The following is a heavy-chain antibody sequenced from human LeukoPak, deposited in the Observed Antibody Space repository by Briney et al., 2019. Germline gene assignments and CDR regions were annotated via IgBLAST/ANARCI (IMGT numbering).Heavy chain of an antibody. D-gene: IGHD2-2*01. CDR2: IIPISGTA. Sequence: SVKVSCKASGGTFTNYAISWVQQAPGQGLEWMGGIIPISGTANYAQKFQDRITITADASTSTAYMELSSLRSEDTAVYYCARSLPRKAKVVPANNWFDPWGQGTLVTVSS. J-gene: IGHJ5*02. CDR1: GGTFTNYA. CDR3: ARSLPRKAKVVPANNWFDP. V-gene: IGHV1-69*13.